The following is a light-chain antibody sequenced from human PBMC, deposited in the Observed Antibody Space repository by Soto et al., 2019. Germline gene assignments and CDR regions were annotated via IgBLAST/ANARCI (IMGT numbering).Light chain of an antibody. Sequence: QSALTQPASVSGSPGQSITISCTGTSSDVGGYNYVSWYQQHPGKAPKLIIYEVSNRPSGVSNRFSGSKSGNTASLTISGLQAEDEAEYYCSSYTSGSPYVFGRGTKLTVL. V-gene: IGLV2-14*01. CDR1: SSDVGGYNY. CDR3: SSYTSGSPYV. CDR2: EVS. J-gene: IGLJ1*01.